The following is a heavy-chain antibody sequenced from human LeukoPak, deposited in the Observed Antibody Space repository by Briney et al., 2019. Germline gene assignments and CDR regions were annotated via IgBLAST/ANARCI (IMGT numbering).Heavy chain of an antibody. D-gene: IGHD3-3*01. CDR2: ISGSGTST. CDR3: AKVDSSERSGIWTAFDV. J-gene: IGHJ3*01. CDR1: GFSIRLYV. Sequence: GGSLRLSCAASGFSIRLYVMSWVRQAPGKGLEWVSDISGSGTSTHYADSVKSRFTISRDNSKKTLNLQMNSLTAEDTAVYYCAKVDSSERSGIWTAFDVWGRGTMVTVSS. V-gene: IGHV3-23*01.